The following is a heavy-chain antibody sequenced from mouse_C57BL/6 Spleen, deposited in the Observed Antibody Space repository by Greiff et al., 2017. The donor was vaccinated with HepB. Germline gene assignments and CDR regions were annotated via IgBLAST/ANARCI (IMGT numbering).Heavy chain of an antibody. CDR2: IDPSDSET. CDR3: ARLLRYYAMDY. J-gene: IGHJ4*01. D-gene: IGHD1-1*01. V-gene: IGHV1-52*01. Sequence: QVQLQQPGAELVRPGSSVKLSCKASGYTFTSYWMHWVKQRPIQGLEWIGNIDPSDSETHYNQKFKDKATLTVDKSSSTAYMQLSSLTSEDSAVYYCARLLRYYAMDYWGQGTSVTVSS. CDR1: GYTFTSYW.